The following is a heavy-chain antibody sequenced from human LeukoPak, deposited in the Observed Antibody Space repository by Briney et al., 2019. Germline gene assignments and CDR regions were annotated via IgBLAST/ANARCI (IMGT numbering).Heavy chain of an antibody. J-gene: IGHJ3*02. CDR3: ARGLGPGWAFDI. Sequence: ASVKVSCKASGYTFTSYDINWVRQATGQGLEWMGWMNPNSGNTGYAQKFQGRVTITRNTSISTTYMELSSLRSEDTAVYYCARGLGPGWAFDIWGQGTMVTVSS. V-gene: IGHV1-8*03. CDR1: GYTFTSYD. CDR2: MNPNSGNT. D-gene: IGHD1-14*01.